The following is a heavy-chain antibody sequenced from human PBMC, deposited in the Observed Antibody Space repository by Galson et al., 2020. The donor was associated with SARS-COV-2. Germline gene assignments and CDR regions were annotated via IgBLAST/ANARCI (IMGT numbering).Heavy chain of an antibody. CDR2: IWSNGKNK. J-gene: IGHJ4*02. D-gene: IGHD3-22*01. V-gene: IGHV3-33*01. CDR3: ATSIIVAGIIDY. CDR1: GFTFNNYG. Sequence: GGSLRLSCAASGFTFNNYGMHWVRQAPGKGLEWVAVIWSNGKNKDYADSVKGRFTISRDNSKNTLYLQMNSLRAEDTAVYYCATSIIVAGIIDYWGQGTLVTVSS.